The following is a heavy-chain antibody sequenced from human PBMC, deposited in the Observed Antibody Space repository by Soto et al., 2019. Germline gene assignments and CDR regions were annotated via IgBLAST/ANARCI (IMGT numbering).Heavy chain of an antibody. J-gene: IGHJ3*02. D-gene: IGHD3-3*01. V-gene: IGHV1-18*01. CDR2: ISAYNGNT. Sequence: ASVKVSCKASGYTFTSYGISWVRQAPGQGLEWMGWISAYNGNTNYAQKLQGRVTMTTDTSTSTAYMELRSLRSDDTAVYYCARVPFRGVRIFGVVLAFDIWGQGTMVTVSS. CDR1: GYTFTSYG. CDR3: ARVPFRGVRIFGVVLAFDI.